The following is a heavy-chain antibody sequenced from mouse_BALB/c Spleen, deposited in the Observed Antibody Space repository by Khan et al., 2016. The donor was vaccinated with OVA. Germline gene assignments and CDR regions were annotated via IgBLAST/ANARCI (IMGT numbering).Heavy chain of an antibody. CDR3: ARAMTITTVGATDFDY. D-gene: IGHD1-1*01. V-gene: IGHV3-2*02. CDR2: ISYSGRI. Sequence: EVQLLESGPGLVKPSQSLSLTCTVTGYSITSDYAWNWIRQFPGNKLEWMGYISYSGRISYNPSIKSRISITRDTSKNPFFLQLNSVTTEATATLYCARAMTITTVGATDFDYWGQGTTLTVAS. CDR1: GYSITSDYA. J-gene: IGHJ2*01.